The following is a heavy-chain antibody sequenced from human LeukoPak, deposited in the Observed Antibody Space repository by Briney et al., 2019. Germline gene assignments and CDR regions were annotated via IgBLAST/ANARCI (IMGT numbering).Heavy chain of an antibody. J-gene: IGHJ6*03. V-gene: IGHV4-39*07. CDR1: GGSIISTIYY. Sequence: NASETLSLTCTVSGGSIISTIYYWGWIRQSPGKGLDWIGSISYSGSSFCKPSLKSRVTISVDTSKNQFSLKLSSVTAADTAVYYCARGLGGGSGSGYYYYYYMDVWGKGTTVTVSS. D-gene: IGHD6-19*01. CDR3: ARGLGGGSGSGYYYYYYMDV. CDR2: ISYSGSS.